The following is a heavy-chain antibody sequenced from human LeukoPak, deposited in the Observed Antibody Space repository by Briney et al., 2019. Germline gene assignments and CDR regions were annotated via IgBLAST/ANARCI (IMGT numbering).Heavy chain of an antibody. CDR2: IKSKTDGGTT. CDR1: GFTFSNAW. Sequence: PGGSLRLSCAASGFTFSNAWMSWVRQAPGKGLEWVGRIKSKTDGGTTDYAAPVKGRFTISRDDSKNTLYLQMNSLRAEDTAVYYCAKVSHYDSSGYPPYWSYYGMDVWGQGTTVTVSS. D-gene: IGHD3-22*01. J-gene: IGHJ6*02. CDR3: AKVSHYDSSGYPPYWSYYGMDV. V-gene: IGHV3-15*01.